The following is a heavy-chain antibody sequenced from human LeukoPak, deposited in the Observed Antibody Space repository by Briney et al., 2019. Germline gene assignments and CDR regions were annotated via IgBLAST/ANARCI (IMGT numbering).Heavy chain of an antibody. D-gene: IGHD6-13*01. CDR2: ICPGDSDT. Sequence: GESLKISCKTSGYSFTSYCIGWVRQMSGRGLEWMGIICPGDSDTRYSPSFQGQVTISADKSLRTAYLQWSSLNASDTAMYYCARHVRPYSSCWYLDYWAQGILVTVSS. CDR3: ARHVRPYSSCWYLDY. CDR1: GYSFTSYC. V-gene: IGHV5-51*01. J-gene: IGHJ4*02.